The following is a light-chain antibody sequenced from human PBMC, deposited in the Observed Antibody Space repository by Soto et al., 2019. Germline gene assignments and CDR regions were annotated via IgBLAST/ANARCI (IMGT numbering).Light chain of an antibody. V-gene: IGKV2-30*01. CDR2: KVS. CDR3: MQGTHWPPP. J-gene: IGKJ1*01. CDR1: QSLLYSDGNTY. Sequence: DVVMTQSPLSLPVTLGQPASISCRSSQSLLYSDGNTYLNWCQQRPGQSPRRLIYKVSNRDSGVPDRFSGSGSGTDFTLKISRVEAEDVGVYSCMQGTHWPPPFGQGTKVEIK.